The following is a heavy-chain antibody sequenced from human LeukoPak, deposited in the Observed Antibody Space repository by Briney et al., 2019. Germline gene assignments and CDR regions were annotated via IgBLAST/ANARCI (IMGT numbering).Heavy chain of an antibody. CDR2: INSDGSST. V-gene: IGHV3-74*01. D-gene: IGHD6-19*01. Sequence: GGSLRLSCAASGFTFSSYWMHWVRQAPGKGLVWVSRINSDGSSTSYADSVKGRFTISRDNAKNTLYLQMYSLRAEDTAVYHCARDSSGWYWDSYSDYWGQGTLATVSS. J-gene: IGHJ4*02. CDR1: GFTFSSYW. CDR3: ARDSSGWYWDSYSDY.